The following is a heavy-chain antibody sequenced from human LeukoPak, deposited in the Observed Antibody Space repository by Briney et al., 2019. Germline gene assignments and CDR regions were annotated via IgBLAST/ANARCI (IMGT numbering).Heavy chain of an antibody. D-gene: IGHD6-6*01. V-gene: IGHV1-2*02. CDR1: GYSFTDYY. Sequence: GASVKVSCKASGYSFTDYYMHWVRQAPGQGLEWMGWINLNSGVTKYAQIFQGSVTMTRDTSISTAYMELSRLTSDDTAVYYCARDDGSSSENAFDDWGQGTMVTVSS. CDR3: ARDDGSSSENAFDD. J-gene: IGHJ3*01. CDR2: INLNSGVT.